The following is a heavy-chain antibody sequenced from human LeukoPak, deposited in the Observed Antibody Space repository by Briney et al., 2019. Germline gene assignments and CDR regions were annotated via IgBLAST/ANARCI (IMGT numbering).Heavy chain of an antibody. CDR1: GYTLTELS. V-gene: IGHV1-24*01. CDR2: FDPEDGET. J-gene: IGHJ6*03. CDR3: ARESVVPAAISLSGGRKAYYYYMDV. D-gene: IGHD2-2*01. Sequence: ASVKVSCKVSGYTLTELSMHWVRQAPGKGLEWMGGFDPEDGETIYAQKFQGRVTMTEDTSTDTAYMELSSLRSEDTAVYYCARESVVPAAISLSGGRKAYYYYMDVWGKGTTITVSS.